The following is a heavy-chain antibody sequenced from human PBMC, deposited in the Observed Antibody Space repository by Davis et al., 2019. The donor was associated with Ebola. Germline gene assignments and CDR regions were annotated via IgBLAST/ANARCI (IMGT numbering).Heavy chain of an antibody. V-gene: IGHV1-69*13. CDR3: ARSGTVTTIGGMDV. CDR2: IIPIFGTA. CDR1: GGTFSSYA. Sequence: SVKVSCKASGGTFSSYAISWVRQAPGQGLEWMGGIIPIFGTANYAQKFQGRVTITADESTSTAYMELSSLRSEDTAVYYCARSGTVTTIGGMDVWGQGTTVTVSS. D-gene: IGHD4-11*01. J-gene: IGHJ6*02.